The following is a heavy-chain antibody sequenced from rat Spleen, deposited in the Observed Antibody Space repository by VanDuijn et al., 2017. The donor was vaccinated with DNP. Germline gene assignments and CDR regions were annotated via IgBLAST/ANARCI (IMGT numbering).Heavy chain of an antibody. D-gene: IGHD1-1*01. Sequence: EVQLVESGGGLVQPGRSLKLSCAASGFTFSNYGMAWVRQAPTKGLEWVASITNSGGSTYYRDSVKGRFTISRDNAKSTLYLQMDSLRSEDTATYYCTTGTVVFDYWGQGVMVTVSS. J-gene: IGHJ2*01. CDR2: ITNSGGST. CDR1: GFTFSNYG. CDR3: TTGTVVFDY. V-gene: IGHV5-27*01.